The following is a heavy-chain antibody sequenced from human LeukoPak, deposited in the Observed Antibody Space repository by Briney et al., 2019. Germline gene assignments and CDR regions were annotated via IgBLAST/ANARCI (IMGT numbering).Heavy chain of an antibody. CDR3: ARDQGTTDY. D-gene: IGHD4-17*01. J-gene: IGHJ4*02. CDR1: GFTFSNAW. CDR2: IYSGGST. Sequence: GGSLRLSCAASGFTFSNAWMSWVRQAPGKGLEWVSVIYSGGSTYYADSVKGRFTISRDNSKNTLYLQMNSLRAEDTAVYYCARDQGTTDYWGQGTLVTVSS. V-gene: IGHV3-53*01.